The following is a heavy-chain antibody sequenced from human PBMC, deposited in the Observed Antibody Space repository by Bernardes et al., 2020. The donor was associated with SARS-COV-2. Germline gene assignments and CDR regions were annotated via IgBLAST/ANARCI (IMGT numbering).Heavy chain of an antibody. CDR3: ARDGFSGYDEEFDY. D-gene: IGHD5-12*01. CDR2: ISSSSSYI. J-gene: IGHJ4*02. Sequence: GGSLRLSCAASGFTFSSYSMNWVRQAPGKGLEWVSSISSSSSYIYYADSVKGRFSISRDNAKNSLYLQMNSLRAEDTAVYFCARDGFSGYDEEFDYWGQGTLVTVSS. CDR1: GFTFSSYS. V-gene: IGHV3-21*01.